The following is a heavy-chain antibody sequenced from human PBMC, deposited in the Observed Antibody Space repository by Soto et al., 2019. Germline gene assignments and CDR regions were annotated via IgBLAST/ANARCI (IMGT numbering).Heavy chain of an antibody. V-gene: IGHV3-33*06. CDR3: AKELLVLGMTTSLPPEDFDI. D-gene: IGHD4-17*01. CDR1: GFTFSSYG. J-gene: IGHJ3*02. CDR2: IWYDGSNK. Sequence: QVQLVESGGGVDQPGRPLRLSCAASGFTFSSYGMPWVRQAQGKGLEWVAVIWYDGSNKYYADSVKGRFTISRDNSKDTLYLQMNSLRAEDTAVYYCAKELLVLGMTTSLPPEDFDIWGQGPMDTVSS.